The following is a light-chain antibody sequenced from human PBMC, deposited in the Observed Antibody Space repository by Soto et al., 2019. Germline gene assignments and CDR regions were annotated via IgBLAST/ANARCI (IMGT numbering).Light chain of an antibody. CDR2: AAS. J-gene: IGKJ1*01. CDR3: QNYNGAPWT. CDR1: QGISTY. V-gene: IGKV1-27*01. Sequence: DIQMTQSPSSLSASVGDRVTITCRASQGISTYLVWYQQKPGTVPKLLIFAASTLHSGVPSRFSGSGSGTDFTLNISSLQPEDVATYYCQNYNGAPWTFGQGTKVELK.